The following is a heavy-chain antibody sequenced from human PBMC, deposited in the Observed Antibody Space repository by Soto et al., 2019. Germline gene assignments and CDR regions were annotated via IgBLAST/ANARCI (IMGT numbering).Heavy chain of an antibody. CDR3: ARDLGEGYSYGGHDY. V-gene: IGHV3-30-3*01. CDR1: GFTFSSYA. D-gene: IGHD5-18*01. J-gene: IGHJ4*02. Sequence: QVQLVESGGGVVQPGRSLILSCAASGFTFSSYAMHWVRQAPGKGLEWVAVISYDGSNKYYADSVKGRFTISRDNSKNTLYPKMNSLRAEDTAVYYCARDLGEGYSYGGHDYWGQGTLVTVSS. CDR2: ISYDGSNK.